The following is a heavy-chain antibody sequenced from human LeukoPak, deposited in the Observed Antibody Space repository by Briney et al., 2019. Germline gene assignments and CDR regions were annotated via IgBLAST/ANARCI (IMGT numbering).Heavy chain of an antibody. CDR2: IIPIFGTA. Sequence: ASVKVSCKASGGTFSSYAISWVRQAPGQGLEWMGGIIPIFGTANYAQKFQGRVTMTTDTSTSTAYMELRSLRSDDTAVYYCARTVTVVTPAYNWFDPWGQGTLVTVSS. D-gene: IGHD4-23*01. CDR3: ARTVTVVTPAYNWFDP. J-gene: IGHJ5*02. CDR1: GGTFSSYA. V-gene: IGHV1-69*05.